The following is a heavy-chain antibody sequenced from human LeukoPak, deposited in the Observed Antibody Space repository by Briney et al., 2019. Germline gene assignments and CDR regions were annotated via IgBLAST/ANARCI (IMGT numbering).Heavy chain of an antibody. CDR3: ARATKPRGYSYGYEDY. D-gene: IGHD5-18*01. CDR1: GFTFDDYG. J-gene: IGHJ4*02. CDR2: IKWNGGSA. Sequence: GGSLRLSCAASGFTFDDYGMSWVRQAPGKGLEWVSGIKWNGGSAGYADSVKGRFTISRDNAKNSLYLQMNSLRAEDTALYYCARATKPRGYSYGYEDYWGQGTLVTVSS. V-gene: IGHV3-20*04.